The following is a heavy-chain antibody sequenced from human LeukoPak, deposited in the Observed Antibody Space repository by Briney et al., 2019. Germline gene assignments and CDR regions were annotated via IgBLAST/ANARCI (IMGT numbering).Heavy chain of an antibody. CDR2: INDNGGQR. CDR1: GFAFNNYA. V-gene: IGHV3-23*01. D-gene: IGHD3-10*01. J-gene: IGHJ2*01. CDR3: ARVGDHFHWYLDL. Sequence: PGGSLRLSCAASGFAFNNYAMTWVRQAPGKGLEWVSNINDNGGQRHYADSVKGRFTISRDNSKNMMFLQMDSLRAEDTAVYYCARVGDHFHWYLDLWGRGTLVTVSS.